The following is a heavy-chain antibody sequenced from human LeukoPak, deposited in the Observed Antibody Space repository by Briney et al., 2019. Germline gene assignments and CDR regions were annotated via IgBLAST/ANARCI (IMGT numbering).Heavy chain of an antibody. D-gene: IGHD3-22*01. CDR1: GYTFTSYG. J-gene: IGHJ4*02. V-gene: IGHV1-18*01. CDR2: ISAYNGNT. CDR3: ARVFLDYYDSSGYWDY. Sequence: VASVKVSCKASGYTFTSYGISWVRQAPGQGLEWMGWISAYNGNTNYAQKLQGRVTMTTDTSTSTAYMELRSLRSDDTAVYYCARVFLDYYDSSGYWDYWGQGTLVTVSS.